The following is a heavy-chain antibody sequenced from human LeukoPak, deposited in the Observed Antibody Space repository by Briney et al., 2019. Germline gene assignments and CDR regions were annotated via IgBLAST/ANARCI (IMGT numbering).Heavy chain of an antibody. CDR1: GFTFSSYW. Sequence: GGSLRLSCAASGFTFSSYWMHWVRQAPGKGLVWVSRINSDGSSTSYADSVKGRFTISRDNAKNTLYLQMYSLRAEDTAVYYCASPVTTYYYYGMDVWGQGTTVTVSS. D-gene: IGHD4-17*01. V-gene: IGHV3-74*01. J-gene: IGHJ6*02. CDR3: ASPVTTYYYYGMDV. CDR2: INSDGSST.